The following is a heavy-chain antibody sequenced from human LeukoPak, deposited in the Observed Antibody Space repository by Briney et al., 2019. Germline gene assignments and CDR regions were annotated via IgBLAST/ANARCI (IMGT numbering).Heavy chain of an antibody. CDR1: GGSINSHY. CDR3: VRRDTGWNYFDS. CDR2: IYSTGKN. Sequence: PSETLSLTCAVSGGSINSHYWGWIRQPPGKGLQWIGDIYSTGKNNYNPSLKSRVTISLDTSKSHLSLNLTSVLAADTAIYYCVRRDTGWNYFDSWGPGSLVIVSS. D-gene: IGHD6-19*01. V-gene: IGHV4-4*08. J-gene: IGHJ4*02.